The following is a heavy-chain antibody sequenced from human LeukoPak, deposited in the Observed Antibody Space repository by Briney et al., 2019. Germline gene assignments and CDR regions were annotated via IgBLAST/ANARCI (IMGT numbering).Heavy chain of an antibody. CDR1: GGSFSGYY. CDR2: INHSGST. D-gene: IGHD3-10*01. V-gene: IGHV4-34*01. J-gene: IGHJ4*02. CDR3: ARGVLLWFGELHQFDY. Sequence: SETLSLTCAVYGGSFSGYYWSWIRQPPGKGLEWIGEINHSGSTNYNPSLKSRVTISVDTSKNQFSLKLSSVTAADTAVYYCARGVLLWFGELHQFDYWGQGTLVTVSS.